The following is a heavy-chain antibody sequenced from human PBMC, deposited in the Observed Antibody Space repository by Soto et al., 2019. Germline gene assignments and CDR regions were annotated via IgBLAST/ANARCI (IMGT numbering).Heavy chain of an antibody. V-gene: IGHV4-59*01. J-gene: IGHJ5*02. CDR3: ASTPQLLFWGWFDP. CDR2: IYYSGST. Sequence: PLETLSLTCTVSGGSISSYYWSWIRQPPGKGLEWIGYIYYSGSTNYNPSLKSRVTISVDTSKNQFSLKLSSVTAADTAVYYCASTPQLLFWGWFDPWGQGTLVTVSS. D-gene: IGHD3-16*01. CDR1: GGSISSYY.